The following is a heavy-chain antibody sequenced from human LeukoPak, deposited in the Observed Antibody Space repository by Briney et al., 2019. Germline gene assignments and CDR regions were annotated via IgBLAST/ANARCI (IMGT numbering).Heavy chain of an antibody. CDR2: IFDGSGNT. J-gene: IGHJ3*02. CDR3: AAGLRSYDSSGYYAFDI. CDR1: GLTFTSSA. Sequence: SVKVSCQASGLTFTSSAAQWVRQARRQRLAWIGWIFDGSGNTNYAKKFQERVTITRDMSTSTAYMELSSLRSEDTAVYYCAAGLRSYDSSGYYAFDIWGQGTMVTVSS. V-gene: IGHV1-58*01. D-gene: IGHD3-22*01.